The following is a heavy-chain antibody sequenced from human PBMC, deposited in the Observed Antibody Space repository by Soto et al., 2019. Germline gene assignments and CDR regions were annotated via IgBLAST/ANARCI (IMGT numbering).Heavy chain of an antibody. D-gene: IGHD5-12*01. CDR3: ARGGDVVATINFDY. Sequence: SETLSLTCTVSGGSISSYYWSWIRQPPGKGLEWIGYIYYSGSTNYNPSLKSRVTISVDTSKNQFSLKLSSVTAADTAVYYCARGGDVVATINFDYWGQGTLVTVSS. CDR1: GGSISSYY. J-gene: IGHJ4*02. CDR2: IYYSGST. V-gene: IGHV4-59*01.